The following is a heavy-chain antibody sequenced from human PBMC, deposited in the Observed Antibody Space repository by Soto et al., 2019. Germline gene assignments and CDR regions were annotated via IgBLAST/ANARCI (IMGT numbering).Heavy chain of an antibody. Sequence: ASVKVSCKASGYTFTSYGMSWVRQAPGQGLEWMAWINPYNGNTKYAEKFLGRVTVTTDTSTATAYMEVRSLTSDDTAVFYCARVGVGLAAPRVWPYWGQGTPVTVSS. CDR2: INPYNGNT. V-gene: IGHV1-18*01. J-gene: IGHJ4*02. D-gene: IGHD6-13*01. CDR3: ARVGVGLAAPRVWPY. CDR1: GYTFTSYG.